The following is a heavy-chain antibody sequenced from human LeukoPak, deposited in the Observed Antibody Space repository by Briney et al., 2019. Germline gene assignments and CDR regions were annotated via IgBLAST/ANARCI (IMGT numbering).Heavy chain of an antibody. V-gene: IGHV1-69*13. J-gene: IGHJ4*02. D-gene: IGHD2-15*01. CDR2: IIPIFGTA. Sequence: ASVKVSCKASGGTFSSYAISWVRQALGQGLEWMGGIIPIFGTANYAQKFQGRVTITADESTSTAYMELSSLRSEDTAVYYCARIAAADFDYWGQGTLVTVSS. CDR3: ARIAAADFDY. CDR1: GGTFSSYA.